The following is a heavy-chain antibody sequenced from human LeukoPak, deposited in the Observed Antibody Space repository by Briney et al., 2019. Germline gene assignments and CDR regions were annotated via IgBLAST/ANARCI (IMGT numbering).Heavy chain of an antibody. CDR3: ARDGISSWDDSRAFDI. D-gene: IGHD1-1*01. J-gene: IGHJ3*02. CDR1: GGSISSYH. V-gene: IGHV4-4*07. Sequence: PSETLSLTCTVSGGSISSYHWSWIRQSAGKGLEWIGHMDTSGNTNYNPSLKSRGTMSVDSSKNQSSLNLSSVTAADTAIYYCARDGISSWDDSRAFDIWGQGTMVTVS. CDR2: MDTSGNT.